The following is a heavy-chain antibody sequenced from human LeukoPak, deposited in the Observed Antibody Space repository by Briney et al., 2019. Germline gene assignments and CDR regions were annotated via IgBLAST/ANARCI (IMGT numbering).Heavy chain of an antibody. CDR2: IIPMFGRA. D-gene: IGHD3-22*01. CDR1: GGTFSRYT. CDR3: ATGASIYDSRGYYYLW. Sequence: SVKVSCKASGGTFSRYTICWVRQAPGQGLEWMGGIIPMFGRANYAQKFQGRLTITADESTTTAYMELSGLRSEDTALYYCATGASIYDSRGYYYLWWGQGSLVTVSS. J-gene: IGHJ4*02. V-gene: IGHV1-69*13.